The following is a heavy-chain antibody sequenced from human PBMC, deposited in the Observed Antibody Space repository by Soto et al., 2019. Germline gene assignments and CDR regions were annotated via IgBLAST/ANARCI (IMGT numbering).Heavy chain of an antibody. D-gene: IGHD6-13*01. CDR1: GYTFTSCY. V-gene: IGHV1-46*01. Sequence: GASVKVSWKECGYTFTSCYMRWVLQAPGQGLEWMGIINPSGGSTSYAQKFQGRVTMTRDTSTSTVYMELSSLRSEDTAVYYCARGVSIEPQLVIRWDYYYGMDVWGQGTTVTVSS. CDR2: INPSGGST. CDR3: ARGVSIEPQLVIRWDYYYGMDV. J-gene: IGHJ6*02.